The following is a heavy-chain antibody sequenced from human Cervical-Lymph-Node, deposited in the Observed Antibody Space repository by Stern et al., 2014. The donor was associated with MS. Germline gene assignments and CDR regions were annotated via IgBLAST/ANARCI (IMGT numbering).Heavy chain of an antibody. CDR3: ARSYGSGIYGMDV. D-gene: IGHD3-10*01. CDR1: GYTFAGYG. Sequence: QVQLVQSGGEVKKPGASVKVFCKASGYTFAGYGITWVRQAPGQGLEWMGWINAYNGNTNYAQKLQDRVTMTTDTPTSIAYLELKGLRSDDTAVYYCARSYGSGIYGMDVWGQGTTVIVSS. CDR2: INAYNGNT. J-gene: IGHJ6*02. V-gene: IGHV1-18*01.